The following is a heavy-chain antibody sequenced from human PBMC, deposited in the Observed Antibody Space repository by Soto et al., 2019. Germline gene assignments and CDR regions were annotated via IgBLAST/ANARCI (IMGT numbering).Heavy chain of an antibody. Sequence: QVQLVQSGAEVKKPGASVKVSCKASGYTFTSYGISWVRQAPGQGLEWMGWISAYNGNTNYAQKLQGRVTMTTDTSTSTDYMELRSLRSDDTAVYYCARERITMVRGVIIKGYFDYWGQGTLVTVAS. CDR1: GYTFTSYG. CDR3: ARERITMVRGVIIKGYFDY. J-gene: IGHJ4*02. D-gene: IGHD3-10*01. V-gene: IGHV1-18*01. CDR2: ISAYNGNT.